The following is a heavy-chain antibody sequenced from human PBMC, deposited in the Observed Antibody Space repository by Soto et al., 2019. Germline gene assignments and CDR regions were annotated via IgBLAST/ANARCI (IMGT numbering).Heavy chain of an antibody. CDR2: IYPGDSDT. V-gene: IGHV5-51*01. CDR1: GYSFVIYW. D-gene: IGHD5-12*01. CDR3: ARTDGYEIEY. J-gene: IGHJ4*02. Sequence: GESLKISCKGSGYSFVIYWIGWVRQMPGKGLEWMGIIYPGDSDTRYSPSFQGQVTISADKSITTVYLQWSGLKASDTAMYYCARTDGYEIEYWGQGTLVTVSS.